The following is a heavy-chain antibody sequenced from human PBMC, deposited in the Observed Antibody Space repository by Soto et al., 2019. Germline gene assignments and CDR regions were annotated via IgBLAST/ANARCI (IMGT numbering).Heavy chain of an antibody. J-gene: IGHJ4*02. CDR2: ISTSGTRT. V-gene: IGHV3-23*01. Sequence: GGSLRLSCAASGFTFSSYAMSWVRQVPGKELEWVSAISTSGTRTYYADAVKGRFTISRDNSKNTLYLHMHSLRAEDTAVYFCAQNGGSGTFYAFDYWGQGTLVTVSS. D-gene: IGHD3-10*01. CDR1: GFTFSSYA. CDR3: AQNGGSGTFYAFDY.